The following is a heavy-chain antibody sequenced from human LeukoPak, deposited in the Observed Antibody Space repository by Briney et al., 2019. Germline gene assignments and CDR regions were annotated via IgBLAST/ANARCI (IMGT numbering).Heavy chain of an antibody. CDR1: GGSFSTYY. CDR3: ARAVITFGGAVAKGFDC. D-gene: IGHD3-16*01. CDR2: IYYSGST. Sequence: SETLSLTCTVSGGSFSTYYWSCIRQPPGKGLEWIGYIYYSGSTDYNPSLKSRVTMSLDTSKNQFSLNLNSVTAADTAIYYCARAVITFGGAVAKGFDCWGQGTLVTVSS. J-gene: IGHJ4*02. V-gene: IGHV4-59*01.